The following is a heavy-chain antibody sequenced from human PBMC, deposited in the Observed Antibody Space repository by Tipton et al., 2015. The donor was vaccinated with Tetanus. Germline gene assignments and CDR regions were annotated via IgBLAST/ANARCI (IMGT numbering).Heavy chain of an antibody. CDR1: GFSFSNCY. D-gene: IGHD1-14*01. J-gene: IGHJ6*02. Sequence: SLRLSCTASGFSFSNCYMVWLRRAPGKGLEWLSFISHSGTTIYNADSVKGRFTISRDNAENSLYLQMNSLRVEDTAVYYCATRAGPSSSFYYGMDVWGQGTTVTVSS. CDR2: ISHSGTTI. V-gene: IGHV3-11*01. CDR3: ATRAGPSSSFYYGMDV.